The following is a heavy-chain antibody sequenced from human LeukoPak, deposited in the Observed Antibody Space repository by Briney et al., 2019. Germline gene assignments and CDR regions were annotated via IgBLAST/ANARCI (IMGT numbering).Heavy chain of an antibody. J-gene: IGHJ4*02. Sequence: PGGSLRLSCAASGFTFSSYCMHWVRQAPGKGLEWVAVISHDGTNQYYADSVKGRFTISRDNSKNTLYVQMNSLRAEDTAVYYCAKDVDPFGSGSYVEGFDYWGQGTLVTVSS. V-gene: IGHV3-30*18. D-gene: IGHD3-10*01. CDR2: ISHDGTNQ. CDR1: GFTFSSYC. CDR3: AKDVDPFGSGSYVEGFDY.